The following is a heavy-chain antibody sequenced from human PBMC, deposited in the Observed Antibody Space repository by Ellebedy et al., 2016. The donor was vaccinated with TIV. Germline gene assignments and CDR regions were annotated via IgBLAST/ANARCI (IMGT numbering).Heavy chain of an antibody. CDR3: AGHPRGAYHYGMDV. CDR1: GGSISSSGYY. V-gene: IGHV4-39*01. CDR2: MYYTGEN. J-gene: IGHJ6*02. Sequence: GSLRLSXTVSGGSISSSGYYWAWVRQPPGKGLEWIGSMYYTGENSYNPSLKSRVTISVDTSKNQFSLKVSSVTAADTAVYYCAGHPRGAYHYGMDVWGQGTTVTVSS.